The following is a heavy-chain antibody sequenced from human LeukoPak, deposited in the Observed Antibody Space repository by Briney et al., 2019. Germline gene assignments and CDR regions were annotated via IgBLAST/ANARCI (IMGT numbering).Heavy chain of an antibody. CDR2: IYYSGST. V-gene: IGHV4-39*01. D-gene: IGHD3-10*01. Sequence: KPSETLSLTCTVSGGSISSSSYYWGWIRQPPGKGLEWIGSIYYSGSTYYNPSLKSRVTISVDTSKNQFSLKLSSVTAADTAVYYCARRMRFGELYYFDYWGQGTLVTVSS. J-gene: IGHJ4*02. CDR1: GGSISSSSYY. CDR3: ARRMRFGELYYFDY.